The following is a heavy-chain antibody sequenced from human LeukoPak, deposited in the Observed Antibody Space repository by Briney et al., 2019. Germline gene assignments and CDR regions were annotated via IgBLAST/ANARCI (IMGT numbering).Heavy chain of an antibody. J-gene: IGHJ4*02. CDR2: INHSGST. CDR3: ARGGALDIVVITAATGPATGFAYFDY. CDR1: GGSFSGYY. D-gene: IGHD2-2*03. Sequence: SETLSLTCAVYGGSFSGYYWSWIRQPPGKGLEWIGEINHSGSTNYNPSLKSRVTISVDTSKSQFSLKLSSVTAADTAVYYCARGGALDIVVITAATGPATGFAYFDYWGQGTLVTVSS. V-gene: IGHV4-34*01.